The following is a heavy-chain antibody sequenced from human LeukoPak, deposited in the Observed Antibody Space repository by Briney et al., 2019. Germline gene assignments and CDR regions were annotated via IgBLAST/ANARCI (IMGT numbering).Heavy chain of an antibody. V-gene: IGHV4-34*01. CDR1: GGSFSGYY. CDR2: INHSGST. Sequence: SETLSLTCAVYGGSFSGYYWSWIRQPPGKGLEWIGEINHSGSTNYNPSLKSRVTISVDTSKNQFSLKLSSVTAADTAVYYCARRPHQWLQLRGYFDYWGQGTLVTVSS. CDR3: ARRPHQWLQLRGYFDY. J-gene: IGHJ4*02. D-gene: IGHD5-24*01.